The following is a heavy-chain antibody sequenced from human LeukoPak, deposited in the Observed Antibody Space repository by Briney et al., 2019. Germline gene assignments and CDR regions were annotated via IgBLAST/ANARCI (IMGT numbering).Heavy chain of an antibody. CDR1: GFTFSSYA. CDR2: ISGSGGST. V-gene: IGHV3-23*01. D-gene: IGHD2-2*01. CDR3: AKDRGRGQLLSFDY. J-gene: IGHJ4*02. Sequence: GGSLRLSCAASGFTFSSYAMSWVRQAPGKGLEWVSAISGSGGSTYYADAVNGRGTISRDNAKNTLYLQMNSLRAEDTAVYYSAKDRGRGQLLSFDYWGQGTLVTVSS.